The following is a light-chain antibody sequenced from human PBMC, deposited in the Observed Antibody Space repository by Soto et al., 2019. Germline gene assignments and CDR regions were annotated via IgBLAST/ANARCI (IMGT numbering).Light chain of an antibody. CDR2: DVS. J-gene: IGLJ3*02. V-gene: IGLV2-14*03. Sequence: QSALTQPASVSGSPGQSITISCTGTSRDDGGYNDVSWYQQHPGKAPKLMIYDVSNRPSGLSNRFCGSKSGNTASLTISGLQAEDEADYYCSSYTSSSTWVFGGGTKLTVL. CDR3: SSYTSSSTWV. CDR1: SRDDGGYND.